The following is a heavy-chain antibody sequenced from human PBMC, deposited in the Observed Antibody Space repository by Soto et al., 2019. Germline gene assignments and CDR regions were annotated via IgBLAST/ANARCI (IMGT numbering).Heavy chain of an antibody. CDR3: ARDYYDSSGSLLFDY. CDR1: GYSFTSYW. D-gene: IGHD3-22*01. CDR2: IYPGDSDT. Sequence: GDSLKISCKGSGYSFTSYWIGWVRQMPGKGLEWMGIIYPGDSDTRYSPSFQGQVTISADKSISTAYLQWSSLKASDTAMYYCARDYYDSSGSLLFDYWGQGTLVTVSS. J-gene: IGHJ4*02. V-gene: IGHV5-51*01.